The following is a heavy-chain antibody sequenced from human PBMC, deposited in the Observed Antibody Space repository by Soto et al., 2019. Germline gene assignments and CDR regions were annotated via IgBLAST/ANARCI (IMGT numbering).Heavy chain of an antibody. J-gene: IGHJ6*02. V-gene: IGHV3-30*04. D-gene: IGHD1-26*01. CDR2: VSSDGTNR. CDR1: GFTLSNFA. Sequence: QVQLVESGGGVVQPGRSLRLSCTASGFTLSNFAIHWVRQAPGKGLEWVSVVSSDGTNRYYSDSVRGRFTGSRDNSKSTVYLHMNSLRAEDSAVYYCARPSSSPYLYYHGMDVWGQGTSVIVSS. CDR3: ARPSSSPYLYYHGMDV.